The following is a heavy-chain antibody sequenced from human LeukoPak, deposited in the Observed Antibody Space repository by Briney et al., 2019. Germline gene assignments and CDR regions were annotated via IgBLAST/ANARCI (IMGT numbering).Heavy chain of an antibody. J-gene: IGHJ4*02. CDR1: GGSFSGYY. D-gene: IGHD4-17*01. CDR2: INHSGTT. Sequence: SETLSLTCAVYGGSFSGYYWSWIRQPPGKGLEWIGEINHSGTTYYNPSLKSRVTISIDTSTNQLSLKLSSVTAADTAVYYCARRDGDYSPFDYWGQGTLVTVSS. V-gene: IGHV4-34*01. CDR3: ARRDGDYSPFDY.